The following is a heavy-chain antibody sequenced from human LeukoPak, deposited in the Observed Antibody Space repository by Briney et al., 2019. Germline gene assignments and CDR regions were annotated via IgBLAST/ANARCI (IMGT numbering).Heavy chain of an antibody. CDR3: ARVPGFRDRFRDY. CDR2: ISSSSSTI. Sequence: QPGGSLRLSCAASGFTFSSYSMNWVRQAQGKGLEWVSYISSSSSTIYYADSVKGRFTISRDNAKNSLYLQMNSLRAEDTAVYYCARVPGFRDRFRDYWGQGTLVTVSS. V-gene: IGHV3-48*01. J-gene: IGHJ4*02. CDR1: GFTFSSYS. D-gene: IGHD1-14*01.